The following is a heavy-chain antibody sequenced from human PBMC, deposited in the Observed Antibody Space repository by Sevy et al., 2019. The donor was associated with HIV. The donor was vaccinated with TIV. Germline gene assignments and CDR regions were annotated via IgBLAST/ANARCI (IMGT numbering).Heavy chain of an antibody. J-gene: IGHJ3*02. D-gene: IGHD4-17*01. V-gene: IGHV3-23*01. Sequence: GGSLRLSCAASGFTFSSYAMSWVRQAPGKGLEWVSAISGSGGSKYYADSVKGRFTISRDNSKNTLYLQMNSLRAEDTAVYYCAKRPYGDYVGGAFDIWGQGTMVTVSS. CDR3: AKRPYGDYVGGAFDI. CDR2: ISGSGGSK. CDR1: GFTFSSYA.